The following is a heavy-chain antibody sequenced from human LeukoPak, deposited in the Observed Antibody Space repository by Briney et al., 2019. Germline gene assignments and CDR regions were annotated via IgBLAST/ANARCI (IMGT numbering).Heavy chain of an antibody. D-gene: IGHD7-27*01. Sequence: GGSLRLSCAASGFTFSSYAMSWVRQAPGKGLEWVSAISGSGGSTYYADSVKGRFTISRDNSKNTLYLQMSSLRVEDTAVYYCARDPPGAHFDFWGQGTLVTVSS. CDR1: GFTFSSYA. CDR2: ISGSGGST. V-gene: IGHV3-23*01. J-gene: IGHJ4*02. CDR3: ARDPPGAHFDF.